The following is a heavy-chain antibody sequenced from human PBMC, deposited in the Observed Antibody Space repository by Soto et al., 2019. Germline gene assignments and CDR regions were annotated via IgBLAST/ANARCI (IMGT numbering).Heavy chain of an antibody. CDR2: IYYSGST. J-gene: IGHJ4*02. V-gene: IGHV4-61*01. CDR1: GGSVSSGSYY. CDR3: ARDLSWGYCSSTSCHSTHYFDY. D-gene: IGHD2-2*01. Sequence: SETLSLTCTVSGGSVSSGSYYWSWIRQPPGKGLEWIGYIYYSGSTNYNPSLKSRVTISVDTSKNQFSLKLSSVTAADTVVYYCARDLSWGYCSSTSCHSTHYFDYWGQGTLVTVSS.